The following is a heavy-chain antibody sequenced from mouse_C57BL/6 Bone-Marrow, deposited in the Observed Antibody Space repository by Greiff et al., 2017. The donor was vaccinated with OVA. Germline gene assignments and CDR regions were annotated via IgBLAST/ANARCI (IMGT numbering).Heavy chain of an antibody. V-gene: IGHV7-1*01. Sequence: EVKVVESGGGLVQSGRSLRLSCATSGFTFSDFYMEWVRQAPGKGLEWIAASRTKANDYTTEYSASVKGRFIVSRDTSQSILYLQMNALRAEDTAIYYGARDNWDWYFDVWGTGTTVTVSS. CDR3: ARDNWDWYFDV. J-gene: IGHJ1*03. D-gene: IGHD4-1*01. CDR1: GFTFSDFY. CDR2: SRTKANDYTT.